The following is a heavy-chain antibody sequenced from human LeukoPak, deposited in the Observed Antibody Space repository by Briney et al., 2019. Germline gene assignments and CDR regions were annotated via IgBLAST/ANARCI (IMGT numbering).Heavy chain of an antibody. CDR3: AIFEYYYDSSGYYYQQDFDY. Sequence: ASVTVSCTASGYTFTSYDINWVRQATGQGLEWMGWMNPNSGNTGYAQKFQGRVTMTRNTSISTAYMELSSLRSEDTAVYYCAIFEYYYDSSGYYYQQDFDYWGQGTLVTVSS. V-gene: IGHV1-8*01. D-gene: IGHD3-22*01. J-gene: IGHJ4*02. CDR1: GYTFTSYD. CDR2: MNPNSGNT.